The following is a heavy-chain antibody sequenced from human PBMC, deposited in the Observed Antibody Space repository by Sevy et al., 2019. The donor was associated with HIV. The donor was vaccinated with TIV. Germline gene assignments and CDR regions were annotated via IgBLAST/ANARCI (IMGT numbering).Heavy chain of an antibody. J-gene: IGHJ6*02. CDR3: ARDCSSASCLWGLDV. CDR1: GFSFSNYW. V-gene: IGHV3-7*03. CDR2: IRRDGSER. Sequence: GGSLRLSCAASGFSFSNYWMSWVRQAPGKGLEWVANIRRDGSERYYVASVKGRFTISRDNAKTSLYLQMYSLRAEDTAVYYCARDCSSASCLWGLDVWGQGTTVTVSS. D-gene: IGHD2-2*01.